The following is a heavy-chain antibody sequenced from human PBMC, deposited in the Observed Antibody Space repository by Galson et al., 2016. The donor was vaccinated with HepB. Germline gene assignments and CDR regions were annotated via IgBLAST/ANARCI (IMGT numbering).Heavy chain of an antibody. CDR1: GGTFSGYS. V-gene: IGHV4-34*12. J-gene: IGHJ6*02. CDR2: IIHSGTT. CDR3: ARARYQPLDDRQSHYYYGMDV. Sequence: SETLSLTCAVYGGTFSGYSWSWVRRPTGKGLEWIGEIIHSGTTNYNPSLKSRVTISVNTSKNQFSLRLSSVTAADTAVYYCARARYQPLDDRQSHYYYGMDVWGRGTRVTVPS. D-gene: IGHD1-1*01.